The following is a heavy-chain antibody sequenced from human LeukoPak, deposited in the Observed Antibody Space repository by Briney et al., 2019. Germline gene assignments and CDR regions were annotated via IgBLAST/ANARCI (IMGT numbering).Heavy chain of an antibody. CDR3: AKGLGGPGIAAAGHFDY. J-gene: IGHJ4*02. D-gene: IGHD6-13*01. Sequence: GGSLRLSCAASGFTFSRYGMHWVRQAPGKGLEWVTAISYDGSNKYYADSVKGRFTISRDNSKNSLYLQMNSLRAEDTALYYCAKGLGGPGIAAAGHFDYWGQGTLVTVSS. V-gene: IGHV3-30*04. CDR1: GFTFSRYG. CDR2: ISYDGSNK.